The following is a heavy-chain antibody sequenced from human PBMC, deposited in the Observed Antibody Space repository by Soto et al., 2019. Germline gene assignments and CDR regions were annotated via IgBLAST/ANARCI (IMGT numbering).Heavy chain of an antibody. J-gene: IGHJ5*02. D-gene: IGHD2-21*01. CDR2: IREDGGET. V-gene: IGHV3-7*03. Sequence: EVQLAESGGDLVQSGGSLRLSCATSGFTFSDYWMNWVRQARGKGLEWVASIREDGGETHYVDSVKGRFTISRDNARKSLYLQMNNLRVEDTAVYYCARHGETCVVNDCHRHFDPWGQGSLVSVSS. CDR3: ARHGETCVVNDCHRHFDP. CDR1: GFTFSDYW.